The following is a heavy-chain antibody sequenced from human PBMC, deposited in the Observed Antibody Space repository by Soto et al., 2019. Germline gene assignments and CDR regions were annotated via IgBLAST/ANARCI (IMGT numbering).Heavy chain of an antibody. Sequence: GGSLRLSCAASGFTFSDYYMSWIRQAPGKGLEWVSYISSSGSTIYYADSVKGRFTISRDNAKNSLYLQMNSLRAEDTAVYYCARVFRSGYDWILYYYYMDVWGKGTTVTVSS. CDR2: ISSSGSTI. D-gene: IGHD5-12*01. J-gene: IGHJ6*03. CDR3: ARVFRSGYDWILYYYYMDV. V-gene: IGHV3-11*01. CDR1: GFTFSDYY.